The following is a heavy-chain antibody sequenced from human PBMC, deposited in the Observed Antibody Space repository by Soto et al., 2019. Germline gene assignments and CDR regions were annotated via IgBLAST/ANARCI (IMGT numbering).Heavy chain of an antibody. J-gene: IGHJ5*02. CDR2: MHHTQGT. V-gene: IGHV4-59*01. CDR1: GASISSYY. Sequence: SETLSLTFSVSGASISSYYWTWIRQPPGGGLEWIGYMHHTQGTNDNPSLRGRVHMSIDTSMNQFSLRLTSVTAADTAVYYCARVPFVGYFDWLDPWGHGTLVTVSS. D-gene: IGHD3-9*01. CDR3: ARVPFVGYFDWLDP.